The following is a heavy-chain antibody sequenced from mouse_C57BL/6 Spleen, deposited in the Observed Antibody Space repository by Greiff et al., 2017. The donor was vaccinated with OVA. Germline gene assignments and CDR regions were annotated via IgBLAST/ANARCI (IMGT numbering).Heavy chain of an antibody. CDR1: GYTFTSYW. D-gene: IGHD4-1*01. CDR3: ATPNLYFDY. J-gene: IGHJ2*01. Sequence: VQLQQPGAELVKPGASVKLSCKASGYTFTSYWMQWVKQRPGQGLEWIGEIDPSDSYTNYNQKFKGKATLTVDTSSSTAYMQLSSLTSEDSAVYYCATPNLYFDYWGQGTTLTVSS. V-gene: IGHV1-50*01. CDR2: IDPSDSYT.